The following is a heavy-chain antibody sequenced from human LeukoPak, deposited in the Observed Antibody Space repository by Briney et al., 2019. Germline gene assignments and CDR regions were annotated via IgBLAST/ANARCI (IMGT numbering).Heavy chain of an antibody. CDR1: GGSISSGGYY. CDR3: ARARTTTVTTGSLRYYYYGMDV. V-gene: IGHV4-31*03. D-gene: IGHD4-17*01. J-gene: IGHJ6*02. CDR2: IYYSGST. Sequence: SETLSLTCTVSGGSISSGGYYWSWIRQHPGKGLEWIGYIYYSGSTYYNPSLKSRVTISVDTSKNQFSLKLSSVTAADTAVYYCARARTTTVTTGSLRYYYYGMDVWGQGTTVTVSS.